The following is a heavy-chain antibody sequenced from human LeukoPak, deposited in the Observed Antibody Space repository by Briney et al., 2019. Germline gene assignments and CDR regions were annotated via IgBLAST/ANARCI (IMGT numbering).Heavy chain of an antibody. CDR2: INQDGSEK. CDR1: GITFSSYW. CDR3: ARDLDY. J-gene: IGHJ4*02. Sequence: GGSLRLSCAASGITFSSYWMSWVRQAPGKGLEWVANINQDGSEKYYVDSVKGRFTISRDNAHNSLFLQLNSLRAEDTAVYYYARDLDYWGQGTLVTVSS. V-gene: IGHV3-7*03.